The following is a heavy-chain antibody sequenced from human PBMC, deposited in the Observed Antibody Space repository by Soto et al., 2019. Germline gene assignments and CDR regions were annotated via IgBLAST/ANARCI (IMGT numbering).Heavy chain of an antibody. Sequence: QVQLVQSGAEVKKPGASVKVSCKASGYTFTSYGISWVRQAPGQGLEWMGWISAYNGNTNYAQKLQGRGTMTTDTSKGAAYMDLRCLRYDDSAVYSCERDVWQQLLRAAFDICGQGTMVTVS. D-gene: IGHD6-13*01. J-gene: IGHJ3*02. CDR2: ISAYNGNT. CDR1: GYTFTSYG. CDR3: ERDVWQQLLRAAFDI. V-gene: IGHV1-18*01.